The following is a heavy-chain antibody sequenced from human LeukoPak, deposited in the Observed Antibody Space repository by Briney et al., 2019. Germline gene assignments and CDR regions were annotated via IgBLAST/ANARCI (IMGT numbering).Heavy chain of an antibody. CDR1: GFTFSSYE. CDR3: AREATIFTDY. J-gene: IGHJ4*02. Sequence: PGGSLGLSCAASGFTFSSYEMNWVRQAPGKGLEWVSYISSSGSIIHYADSVKGRFTISRDNAKNSLYLQMNSLRAEDTAVYYCAREATIFTDYWGQGTLVTVSS. V-gene: IGHV3-48*03. CDR2: ISSSGSII. D-gene: IGHD3-3*01.